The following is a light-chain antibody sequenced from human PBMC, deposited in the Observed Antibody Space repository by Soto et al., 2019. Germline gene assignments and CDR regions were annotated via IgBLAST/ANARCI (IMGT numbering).Light chain of an antibody. J-gene: IGKJ1*01. CDR3: QQYNNWPRT. CDR2: GAS. Sequence: EIVMTQSPATLSVSPGVRATLSCRASQSVSSNLAWYQQKPGQAPRLHIYGASTRATGIPARFSGSGSGTEFTLTISSLQSEDFAVYYCQQYNNWPRTFGQGTKVEIK. V-gene: IGKV3-15*01. CDR1: QSVSSN.